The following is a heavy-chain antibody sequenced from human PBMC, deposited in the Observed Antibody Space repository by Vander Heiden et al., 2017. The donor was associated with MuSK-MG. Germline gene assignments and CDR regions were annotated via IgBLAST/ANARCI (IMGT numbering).Heavy chain of an antibody. D-gene: IGHD6-13*01. CDR3: ARDLAEIGAAAGRYYFDY. V-gene: IGHV3-11*01. CDR1: GFTFSDYY. J-gene: IGHJ4*02. CDR2: ISSSGSTI. Sequence: QVQLVESGGGLVKPGGTLRLSCAASGFTFSDYYMSWIRQAPGKGLEWVSYISSSGSTIYYAESVKGRGTISRDNAKNALYLQMNSLRAEETAVYDCARDLAEIGAAAGRYYFDYWGQGTMVTVSS.